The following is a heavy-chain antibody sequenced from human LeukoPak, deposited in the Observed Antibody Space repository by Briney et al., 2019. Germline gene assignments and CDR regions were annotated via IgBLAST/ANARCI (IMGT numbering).Heavy chain of an antibody. Sequence: GASVKVSCKASGYTFTSYGISWARQAPGQGLEWMGWISAYNGNTNYAQKLQGRVTMTTDTSTSTAYMELRSLRSEDTAVYYCARGGARITMIVVVTRVAFDIWGQGTMVTVSS. CDR2: ISAYNGNT. J-gene: IGHJ3*02. CDR3: ARGGARITMIVVVTRVAFDI. D-gene: IGHD3-22*01. V-gene: IGHV1-18*01. CDR1: GYTFTSYG.